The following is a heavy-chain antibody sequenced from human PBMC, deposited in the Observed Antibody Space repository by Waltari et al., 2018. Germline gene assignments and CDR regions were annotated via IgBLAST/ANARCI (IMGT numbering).Heavy chain of an antibody. CDR1: GLTLCSVW. D-gene: IGHD2-15*01. CDR3: ANHRPGGYGMEV. CDR2: IPSDGTRT. J-gene: IGHJ6*02. V-gene: IGHV3-74*01. Sequence: QLLELGGRLVPLGGSVWISCVASGLTLCSVWMHWVRQAPGKGLEWVSRIPSDGTRTAYADSVKGRFTVSRDNSKNTLYLEMNSLRAEDTAVYYCANHRPGGYGMEVWDQGTTVTVSS.